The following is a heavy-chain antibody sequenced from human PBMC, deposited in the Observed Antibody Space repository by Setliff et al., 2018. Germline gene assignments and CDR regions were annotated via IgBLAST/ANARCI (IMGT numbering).Heavy chain of an antibody. Sequence: PGESLKISCKGSGYSFTNYWIGWVRQMAGKGLEWMGIIYPGDSNTRYSPSFQGQVTISVDKSISTAYLQWSSLKASDTAMYYCARYDSSGYHYYYGMDVWGQGTTVTAP. V-gene: IGHV5-51*01. J-gene: IGHJ6*02. CDR3: ARYDSSGYHYYYGMDV. D-gene: IGHD3-22*01. CDR2: IYPGDSNT. CDR1: GYSFTNYW.